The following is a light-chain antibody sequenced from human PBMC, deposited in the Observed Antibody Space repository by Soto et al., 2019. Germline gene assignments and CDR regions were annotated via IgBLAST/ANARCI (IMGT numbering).Light chain of an antibody. Sequence: DIVMTQSPDSLAVSLGERATINCKSSQTLFDNSNNKDYLSWYQQKPGQPPKLLLYWASTRELGVPDRFSGSGSGTDFTLTISSLQAEDVAVYFCQQYYTTPRTFGHGTKVEV. V-gene: IGKV4-1*01. CDR2: WAS. CDR3: QQYYTTPRT. CDR1: QTLFDNSNNKDY. J-gene: IGKJ1*01.